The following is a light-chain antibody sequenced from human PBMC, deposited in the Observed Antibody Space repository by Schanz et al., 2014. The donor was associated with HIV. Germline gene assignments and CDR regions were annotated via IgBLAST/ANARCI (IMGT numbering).Light chain of an antibody. CDR3: NSYSHSNTYV. V-gene: IGLV2-14*03. Sequence: QSALTQPASVSGSLGQSITISCTGTNRDIGTYDFVSWYQQHPGTAPKLLIYDVTYRPSGVSNAFSGTKSGNTASLTISGLQAADEADYYCNSYSHSNTYVFGSGTKVTVL. CDR1: NRDIGTYDF. CDR2: DVT. J-gene: IGLJ1*01.